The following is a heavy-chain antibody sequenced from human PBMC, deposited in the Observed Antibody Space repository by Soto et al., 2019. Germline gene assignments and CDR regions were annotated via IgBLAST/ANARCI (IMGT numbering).Heavy chain of an antibody. V-gene: IGHV2-5*02. CDR3: AHSLSVRYFDWLPPSFDY. D-gene: IGHD3-9*01. J-gene: IGHJ4*02. Sequence: PPXKALEWLALIYWDDDKRYSPSLKSRLTITKDTSKNQVVLTMTNMDPVDTATYYCAHSLSVRYFDWLPPSFDYWGQGTLVTVSS. CDR2: IYWDDDK.